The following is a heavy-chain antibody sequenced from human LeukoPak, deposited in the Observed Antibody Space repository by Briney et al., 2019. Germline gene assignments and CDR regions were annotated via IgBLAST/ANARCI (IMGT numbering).Heavy chain of an antibody. CDR3: ARETSQKGAHYMDV. CDR2: ISYSGST. V-gene: IGHV4-39*07. J-gene: IGHJ6*03. D-gene: IGHD3-16*01. CDR1: GASISSTSYY. Sequence: SETLSLTCTVSGASISSTSYYWGWIRQPPGKGLEWIGSISYSGSTYYNPSLKSRVTISVDTSKNQFSLKLSSVTAADTAVYYCARETSQKGAHYMDVWGKGTTITISS.